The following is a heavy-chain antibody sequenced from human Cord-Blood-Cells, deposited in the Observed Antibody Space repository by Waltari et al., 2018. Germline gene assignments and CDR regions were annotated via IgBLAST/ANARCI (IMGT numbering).Heavy chain of an antibody. J-gene: IGHJ4*02. CDR3: ARAPVRYYFDY. CDR1: GFPFSSYA. Sequence: QVQLVESGGGVVQPGRSLRLSCAASGFPFSSYAMHWVRQAPGKGLEWVAVISYDGSNKYYADSVKGRFTISRDNSKNTLYLQMNSLRAEDTAVYYCARAPVRYYFDYWGQGTLVTVSS. CDR2: ISYDGSNK. V-gene: IGHV3-30*04. D-gene: IGHD3-22*01.